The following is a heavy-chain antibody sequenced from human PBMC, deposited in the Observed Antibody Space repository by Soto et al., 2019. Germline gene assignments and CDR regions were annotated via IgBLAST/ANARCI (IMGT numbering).Heavy chain of an antibody. CDR1: GYTFTSYG. CDR2: ISAYNGNT. D-gene: IGHD1-7*01. CDR3: ASSKLELPAPPPRY. J-gene: IGHJ4*02. V-gene: IGHV1-18*04. Sequence: EASVKVSCKASGYTFTSYGISWVRQAPGQGLEWMGWISAYNGNTNYAQKLQGRVTMTTDTSTSTAYMELRSLRSDDTAVYYCASSKLELPAPPPRYWGQGTLVTVSS.